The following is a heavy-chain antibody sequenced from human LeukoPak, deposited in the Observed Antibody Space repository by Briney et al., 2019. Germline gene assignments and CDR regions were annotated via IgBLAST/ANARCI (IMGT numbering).Heavy chain of an antibody. J-gene: IGHJ5*02. V-gene: IGHV3-66*01. CDR1: GFTVSSDY. Sequence: PGGSLRLSCAASGFTVSSDYMSWVRQAPGKGLEWVSVIYSGGSTYYADSVKGRFTISRDKSKNTLYLQMNSLRVEDTAVYYCARYFQPGIYNWFDPLGQGTLVPGSS. CDR2: IYSGGST. D-gene: IGHD3-10*01. CDR3: ARYFQPGIYNWFDP.